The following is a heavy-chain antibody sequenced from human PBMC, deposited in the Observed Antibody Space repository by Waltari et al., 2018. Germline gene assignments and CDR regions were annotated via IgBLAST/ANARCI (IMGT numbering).Heavy chain of an antibody. J-gene: IGHJ4*02. D-gene: IGHD5-12*01. V-gene: IGHV5-51*01. CDR3: ARHRTLDGGYDLDY. Sequence: EVQLVQSGEEVKKPGESLKISCKGSGYSFTSYWIGWVRQMPGKGLEWMGIIYPRYSDTSYRPSFQGQVTISSDKSISTTYLQWSSLKASDTAMYYCARHRTLDGGYDLDYWGQGTLVTVSS. CDR1: GYSFTSYW. CDR2: IYPRYSDT.